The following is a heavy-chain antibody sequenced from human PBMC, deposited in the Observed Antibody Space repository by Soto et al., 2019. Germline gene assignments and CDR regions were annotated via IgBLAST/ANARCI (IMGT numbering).Heavy chain of an antibody. CDR2: IKQDGSEK. CDR3: ARVVTYDYGDYFDY. CDR1: GFTFSSYW. J-gene: IGHJ4*02. V-gene: IGHV3-7*03. Sequence: EVQLVESGGGLVQPGGSLRLSCAASGFTFSSYWMSWVRQAPGKGLEWVANIKQDGSEKYYVDSVKGRFTISRDNAKNSLYLQMNSLRAEDTAVYYCARVVTYDYGDYFDYWGQGTLVTVSS. D-gene: IGHD4-17*01.